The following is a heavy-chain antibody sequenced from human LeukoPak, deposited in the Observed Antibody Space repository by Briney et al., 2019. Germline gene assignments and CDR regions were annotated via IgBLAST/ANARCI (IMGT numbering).Heavy chain of an antibody. J-gene: IGHJ5*02. Sequence: SETLSLTCTVSGGSISSYYWSWIRQPPGKGLEWIGNIYYSGSTNYNPSLKSRVTISVDTSKNQFSLKLSSVTAADTAVYYCARCNQEGDYDVWFDPWGEGTLVTVSS. CDR3: ARCNQEGDYDVWFDP. CDR2: IYYSGST. CDR1: GGSISSYY. D-gene: IGHD4-17*01. V-gene: IGHV4-59*12.